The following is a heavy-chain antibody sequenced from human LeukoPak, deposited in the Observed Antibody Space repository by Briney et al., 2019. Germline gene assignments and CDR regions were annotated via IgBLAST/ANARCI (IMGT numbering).Heavy chain of an antibody. Sequence: PGGSLRLSCAASGFTFSSYSMNWVRQAPGKGLEWVSSISSSSSYIYYADSVKGRFTISRDNAKNSLYLQMNSLRAEDTAVYYCARAYSSSSGVAGYWGQGTLVTVSS. CDR1: GFTFSSYS. V-gene: IGHV3-21*01. J-gene: IGHJ4*02. D-gene: IGHD6-6*01. CDR3: ARAYSSSSGVAGY. CDR2: ISSSSSYI.